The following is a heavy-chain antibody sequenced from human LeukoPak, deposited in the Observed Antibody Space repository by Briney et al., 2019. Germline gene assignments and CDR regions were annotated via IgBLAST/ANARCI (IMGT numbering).Heavy chain of an antibody. Sequence: GESLKISCKGSGYXFTSYWICWVRQMPGKGLEWMGIIYPGDSDTRYSPSFQGQVTISADKSISTAYLQWSSLKASDTAMYYCARPAKMATITAFDYWGQGTLVTVSS. CDR3: ARPAKMATITAFDY. CDR2: IYPGDSDT. D-gene: IGHD5-24*01. V-gene: IGHV5-51*01. J-gene: IGHJ4*02. CDR1: GYXFTSYW.